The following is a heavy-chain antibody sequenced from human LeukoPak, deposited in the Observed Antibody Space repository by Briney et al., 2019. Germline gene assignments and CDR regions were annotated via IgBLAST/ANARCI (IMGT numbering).Heavy chain of an antibody. J-gene: IGHJ4*02. Sequence: GGSLRLSCAASGFTFSSYSMNWVRQAPGKGLEWVSYISSSSSYIYYADSVKGRFTISRDNAKNSLYLQMNSLRAEDTAVYYCARGAYYYDSSGYYDWGQGTLVTVSS. CDR2: ISSSSSYI. CDR3: ARGAYYYDSSGYYD. V-gene: IGHV3-21*05. CDR1: GFTFSSYS. D-gene: IGHD3-22*01.